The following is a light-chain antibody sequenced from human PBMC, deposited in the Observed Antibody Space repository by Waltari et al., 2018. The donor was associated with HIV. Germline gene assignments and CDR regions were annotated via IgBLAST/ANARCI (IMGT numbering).Light chain of an antibody. CDR2: GNR. CDR3: QSYDSSLTVVI. CDR1: SSKVGAGYD. V-gene: IGLV1-40*01. Sequence: QSALTQPPSVSGAPGQRVTISCTGSSSKVGAGYDRHRSQQVPGTAPRRLIFGNRNRPSGVPDRFSGSKSATSASLASIGRQAEDEADYYCQSYDSSLTVVIFGGGTKLTVL. J-gene: IGLJ2*01.